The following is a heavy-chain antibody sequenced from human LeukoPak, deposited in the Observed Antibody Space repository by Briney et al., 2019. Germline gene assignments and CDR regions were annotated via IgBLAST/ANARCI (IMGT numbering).Heavy chain of an antibody. Sequence: SETLSLTCTVSGGSISSSSYYWGWIRQPPGKGLEWIGSIYYSGSTYYNPSLKSRVTISVDTPKNQFSLKLSSVTAADTAFYYCARDPKSAVAADWFDPWGQGTLVTVSS. D-gene: IGHD6-19*01. J-gene: IGHJ5*01. CDR2: IYYSGST. CDR1: GGSISSSSYY. CDR3: ARDPKSAVAADWFDP. V-gene: IGHV4-39*07.